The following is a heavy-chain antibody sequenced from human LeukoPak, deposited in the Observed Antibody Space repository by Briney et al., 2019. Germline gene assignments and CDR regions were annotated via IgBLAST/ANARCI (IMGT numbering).Heavy chain of an antibody. CDR2: IYTSGST. Sequence: SETLSLTCTVSGGSISSGSYYWSWIRQPAGKGLEWIGRIYTSGSTNYNPSLKSRVTISVDTSKNQFSLKLSSVTAADTAVYYCARYGSGTQEAYWGQGTLVTASS. J-gene: IGHJ4*02. V-gene: IGHV4-61*02. D-gene: IGHD3-10*01. CDR1: GGSISSGSYY. CDR3: ARYGSGTQEAY.